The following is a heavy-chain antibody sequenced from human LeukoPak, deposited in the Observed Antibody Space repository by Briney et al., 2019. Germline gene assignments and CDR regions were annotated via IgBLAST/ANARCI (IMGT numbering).Heavy chain of an antibody. J-gene: IGHJ3*02. CDR1: GYSFTSYW. CDR2: IYPGDSDT. D-gene: IGHD5-24*01. V-gene: IGHV5-51*01. CDR3: ARMKMVDAFDI. Sequence: GESLKISCQGSGYSFTSYWIGWVRQMPGKGLEWMGIIYPGDSDTRYSPSFQGQVTISADKSISIAYLQWSSLKASDTAMYYCARMKMVDAFDIWGQGTMVTVSS.